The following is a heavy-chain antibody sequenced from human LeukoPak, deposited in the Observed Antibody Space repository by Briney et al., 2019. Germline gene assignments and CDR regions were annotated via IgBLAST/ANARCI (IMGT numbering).Heavy chain of an antibody. CDR2: INGDGCSI. CDR3: ARGEAVAGNDH. Sequence: GGSLRLSCAASGFAFSGYWMHWVRQAPGKGLVWLSRINGDGCSISYADSVKGRFTISRDNAKKPLYLQMNSLRAEDTAMYYCARGEAVAGNDHWGQGALVTVSS. CDR1: GFAFSGYW. J-gene: IGHJ4*02. V-gene: IGHV3-74*01. D-gene: IGHD6-19*01.